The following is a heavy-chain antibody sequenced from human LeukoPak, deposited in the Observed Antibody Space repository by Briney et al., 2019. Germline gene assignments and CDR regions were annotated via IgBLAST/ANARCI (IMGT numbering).Heavy chain of an antibody. CDR2: IYYSGST. D-gene: IGHD5-18*01. V-gene: IGHV4-39*01. CDR1: GGSISSSSYY. CDR3: ARYWGDTAINWFDP. J-gene: IGHJ5*02. Sequence: PSETLSLTCTVSGGSISSSSYYWGWIRQPPGKGLEWIGSIYYSGSTYYNPSLKSRVTISVDTSKNQFSLKLSSVTAADTAVYYCARYWGDTAINWFDPWGQGTLVTASS.